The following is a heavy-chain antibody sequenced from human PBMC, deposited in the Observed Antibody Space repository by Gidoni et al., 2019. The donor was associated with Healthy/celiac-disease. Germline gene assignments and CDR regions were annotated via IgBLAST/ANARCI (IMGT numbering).Heavy chain of an antibody. J-gene: IGHJ5*02. D-gene: IGHD3-3*01. CDR3: AKVENTIFGVVIGWFDP. CDR2: ISGSGGST. Sequence: EVQLLESGGGLVQPGGSLRLSCAASGFHFSSYAMSWVRQAPGKGLEWVSAISGSGGSTYYADSVKGRFTISRDNSKNTLYLQMNSLRAEDTAVYYCAKVENTIFGVVIGWFDPWGQGTLVTVSS. V-gene: IGHV3-23*01. CDR1: GFHFSSYA.